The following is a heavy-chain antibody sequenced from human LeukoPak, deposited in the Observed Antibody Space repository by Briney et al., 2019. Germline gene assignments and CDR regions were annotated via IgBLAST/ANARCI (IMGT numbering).Heavy chain of an antibody. V-gene: IGHV4-4*02. Sequence: PSETLSLTCAVSGGSISSSNWWSWVRQPPGKGLEWIGEIYHSGGTNHNPSLKSRVTISVDKSKNQFSLKLSSVTAADTAVYYCARDPRILVGNYFDYWGQGTLVTVSS. D-gene: IGHD2-21*01. CDR1: GGSISSSNW. CDR3: ARDPRILVGNYFDY. J-gene: IGHJ4*02. CDR2: IYHSGGT.